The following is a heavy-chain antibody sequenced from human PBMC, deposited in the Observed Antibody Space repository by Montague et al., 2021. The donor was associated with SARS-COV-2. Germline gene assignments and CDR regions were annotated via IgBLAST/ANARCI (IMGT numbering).Heavy chain of an antibody. D-gene: IGHD6-19*01. Sequence: SETLSLTCTVSLGSITTYTSYWSWVRQPPLKGLEWVGTIDQSGTTXQXXFLKSRVTISLHTSNNQVSLNLDSVAAADTAVYFCGRGGGIAVAHDWGQGILVTVSS. V-gene: IGHV4-39*07. J-gene: IGHJ4*02. CDR3: GRGGGIAVAHD. CDR1: LGSITTYTSY. CDR2: IDQSGTT.